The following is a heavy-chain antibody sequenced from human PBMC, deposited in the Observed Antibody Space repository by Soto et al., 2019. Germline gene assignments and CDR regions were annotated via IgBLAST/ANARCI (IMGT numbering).Heavy chain of an antibody. Sequence: GGSLRLSCVASGYTFNSHEMNWIRQTPGKRLEWISSVSGSGTTKYADSVKGRFTISRDNADKSIYLQMNSLRVEDTGVYYCARGGIHWGQGALVTVSS. J-gene: IGHJ4*02. CDR2: VSGSGTT. V-gene: IGHV3-48*03. CDR3: ARGGIH. CDR1: GYTFNSHE. D-gene: IGHD6-13*01.